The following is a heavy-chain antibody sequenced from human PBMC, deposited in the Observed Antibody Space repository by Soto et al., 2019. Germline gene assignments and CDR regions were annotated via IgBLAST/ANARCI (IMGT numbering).Heavy chain of an antibody. CDR1: GFTFSMYW. CDR3: TSGPRADYSGTAAX. J-gene: IGHJ5*02. Sequence: GESLKISWVVSGFTFSMYWMHWVRQVPGQSPFLVSLIIYDGATTNYAGSVRGRFTISRYNSKNTLYLQMNNLKTEDTAIYYCTSGPRADYSGTAAXWGQGTPVTVSX. CDR2: IIYDGATT. V-gene: IGHV3-74*01. D-gene: IGHD2-21*01.